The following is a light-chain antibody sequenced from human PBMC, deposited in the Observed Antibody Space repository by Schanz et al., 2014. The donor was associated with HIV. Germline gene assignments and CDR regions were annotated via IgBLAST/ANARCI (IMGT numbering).Light chain of an antibody. Sequence: DIQMTQSQSSLSASVGDRVTITCRASQGIGNSLAWYQQKPGKVPSLLIYAASTLQFGVPSRFGGSGSGTDFTLTISSLQSEDVATYFCLHYNDFASTFGQGTKLEIK. CDR2: AAS. CDR1: QGIGNS. CDR3: LHYNDFAST. J-gene: IGKJ2*01. V-gene: IGKV1-27*01.